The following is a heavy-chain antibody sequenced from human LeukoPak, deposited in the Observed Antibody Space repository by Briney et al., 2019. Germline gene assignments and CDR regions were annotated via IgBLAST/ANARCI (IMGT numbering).Heavy chain of an antibody. D-gene: IGHD3-10*01. CDR1: GGSISRYY. Sequence: SETLSLTCTVSGGSISRYYWSWIRRPPGKGLEWLGYIDDSGNTNYNPSLKSQVTISVDKSKNQFSLKLSFVTAADTAMYYCARSDYHNSGSHTVFDAFDIWGQGTRVTVSS. CDR2: IDDSGNT. CDR3: ARSDYHNSGSHTVFDAFDI. J-gene: IGHJ3*02. V-gene: IGHV4-59*01.